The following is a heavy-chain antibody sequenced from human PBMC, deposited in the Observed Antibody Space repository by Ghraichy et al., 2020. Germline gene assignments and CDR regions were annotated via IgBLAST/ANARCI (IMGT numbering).Heavy chain of an antibody. CDR1: GFSLSTSGVG. Sequence: SGPTLVKPTQTLTLTCTFSGFSLSTSGVGVGWIRQPPGKALEWLALIYWNDDKRYSPSLKSRLTITKDTSKNQVVLTMTNMDPVDTATYYCAHGRVDYYDSSGYCDAFDIWGQGTMVTVSS. CDR2: IYWNDDK. V-gene: IGHV2-5*01. CDR3: AHGRVDYYDSSGYCDAFDI. J-gene: IGHJ3*02. D-gene: IGHD3-22*01.